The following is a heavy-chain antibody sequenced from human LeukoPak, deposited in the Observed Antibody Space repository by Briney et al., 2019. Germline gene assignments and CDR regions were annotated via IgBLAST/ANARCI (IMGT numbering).Heavy chain of an antibody. V-gene: IGHV4-61*02. CDR1: GGSISSGSYY. CDR3: AGDPIAAAGTHY. J-gene: IGHJ4*02. CDR2: IYTSGST. Sequence: SETLSLTCTVSGGSISSGSYYWSWIRQPAGKGLEWIGRIYTSGSTNYNPSLKSRVTISVDTSKNQFSLKLSSVTAADTAVYYCAGDPIAAAGTHYWGQGTLVTVSS. D-gene: IGHD6-13*01.